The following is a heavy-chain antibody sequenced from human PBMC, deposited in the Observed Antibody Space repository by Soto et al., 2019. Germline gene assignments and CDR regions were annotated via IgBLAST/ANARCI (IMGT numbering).Heavy chain of an antibody. CDR1: GYTFSAYT. CDR2: INAGSGNT. V-gene: IGHV1-3*01. CDR3: ARDTETLGPRANDALDI. J-gene: IGHJ3*02. D-gene: IGHD3-3*02. Sequence: QAQLVQSGAEMKKPGASVKVSCKATGYTFSAYTMNWVRQAPGQSLEWMGWINAGSGNTKYSQNLQGRVSITRDTSASTVYMELTGLTSDDTAVYYCARDTETLGPRANDALDIWGQGTMVTVSS.